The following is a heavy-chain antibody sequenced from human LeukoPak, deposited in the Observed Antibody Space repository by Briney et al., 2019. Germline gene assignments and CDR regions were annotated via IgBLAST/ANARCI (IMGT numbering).Heavy chain of an antibody. CDR2: ISGSGGST. Sequence: PGGSLRLSCAASGFTFSSYAMSWVRQAPGKGLEWVSAISGSGGSTYYADSVKGRFTISRDNSKNTLYLQMNSLRAEDTAVYYCAKGISLWFGVLDAFDIWGQGTMVTVSS. J-gene: IGHJ3*02. CDR3: AKGISLWFGVLDAFDI. V-gene: IGHV3-23*01. CDR1: GFTFSSYA. D-gene: IGHD3-10*01.